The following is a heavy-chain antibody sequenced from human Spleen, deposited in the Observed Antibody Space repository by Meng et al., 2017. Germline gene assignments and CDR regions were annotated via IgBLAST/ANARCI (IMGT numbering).Heavy chain of an antibody. CDR2: IKQDGSEK. V-gene: IGHV3-7*01. CDR3: ASESEYREVIAAAATSQRDYYYGTDV. J-gene: IGHJ6*02. CDR1: GFTFSSYW. D-gene: IGHD6-13*01. Sequence: ESLKISCAASGFTFSSYWMSWVRQAPGKVLEWVANIKQDGSEKYYVDSVKGRFTISRDNAKNSLYLQMNSLRAEDTAVYYCASESEYREVIAAAATSQRDYYYGTDVWGQGTTVTVSS.